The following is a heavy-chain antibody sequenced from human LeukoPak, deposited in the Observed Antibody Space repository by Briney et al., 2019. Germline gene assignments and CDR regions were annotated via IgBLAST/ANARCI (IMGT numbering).Heavy chain of an antibody. CDR3: ARDGAYHDSSGSYYGVGDDY. CDR2: ISAYNGNT. J-gene: IGHJ4*02. Sequence: ASVKVSCKASGYTFTSYGISWVRQAPGQGLEWMGWISAYNGNTNYAQNLQGRVTMTTDTSTSTAYMELRSLRSDDTAVYYCARDGAYHDSSGSYYGVGDDYWGQGTLVTVSS. V-gene: IGHV1-18*01. CDR1: GYTFTSYG. D-gene: IGHD3-22*01.